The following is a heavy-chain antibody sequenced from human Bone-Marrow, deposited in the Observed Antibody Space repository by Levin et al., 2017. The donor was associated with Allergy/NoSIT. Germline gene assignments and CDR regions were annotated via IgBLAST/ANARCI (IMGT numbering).Heavy chain of an antibody. CDR1: GFNFSSYW. J-gene: IGHJ2*01. Sequence: PGGSLRLSCSASGFNFSSYWMHWVRQAPGKGLVWVSRINRDGSSTSYADSVKGRFTISRDNAKNTLYLHMNSLRAEDTSVYYWARDRVTTNWYFDLWSRGTLVTVSS. CDR2: INRDGSST. D-gene: IGHD4-17*01. V-gene: IGHV3-74*01. CDR3: ARDRVTTNWYFDL.